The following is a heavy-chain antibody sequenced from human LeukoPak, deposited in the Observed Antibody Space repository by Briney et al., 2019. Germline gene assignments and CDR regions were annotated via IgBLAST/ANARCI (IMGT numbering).Heavy chain of an antibody. CDR2: IKQDGTDQ. J-gene: IGHJ6*02. Sequence: PGGSLRLSCAAYGFTFSTYWMSWVRQTPGEGLQWVANIKQDGTDQYYLGSVKGRFTISRANAKNSLSLQMYSLRAEDTGVYYCARVGYYYYYAMDVWGQGTTVAVSS. CDR1: GFTFSTYW. V-gene: IGHV3-7*04. CDR3: ARVGYYYYYAMDV.